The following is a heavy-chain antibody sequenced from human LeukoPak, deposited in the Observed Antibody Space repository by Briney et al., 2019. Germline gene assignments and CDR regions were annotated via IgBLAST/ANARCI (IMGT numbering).Heavy chain of an antibody. V-gene: IGHV4-30-2*01. Sequence: SETLSLTCTVSGDSISSGLYSWGWIRQPPGEGLEWIGYIFHTGHTSYNPSLKSRVTISVDMSKNQLSLRLTSVTAADTAVYYCARGFYGAGSHFDYWGQGTLVTVSS. CDR2: IFHTGHT. CDR3: ARGFYGAGSHFDY. J-gene: IGHJ4*02. CDR1: GDSISSGLYS. D-gene: IGHD3-10*01.